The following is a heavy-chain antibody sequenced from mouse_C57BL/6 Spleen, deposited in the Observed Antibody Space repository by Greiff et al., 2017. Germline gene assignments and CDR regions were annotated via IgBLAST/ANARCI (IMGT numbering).Heavy chain of an antibody. CDR2: INPNNGGT. CDR1: GYTFTDYN. Sequence: EVQLQQSGPELVKPGASVKMSCKASGYTFTDYNMHWVKQSHGKSLEWIGYINPNNGGTSYNQKFKGKATLTVNKSSSTAYMELRRLTSEDSAVYYCAREDLTGTRAWFAYWGQGTLVTVSA. V-gene: IGHV1-22*01. J-gene: IGHJ3*01. CDR3: AREDLTGTRAWFAY. D-gene: IGHD4-1*01.